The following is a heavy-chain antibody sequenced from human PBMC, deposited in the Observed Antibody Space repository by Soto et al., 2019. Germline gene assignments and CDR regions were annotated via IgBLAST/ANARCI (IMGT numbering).Heavy chain of an antibody. CDR1: GFTFSNYY. CDR2: IGRTNNTA. D-gene: IGHD3-16*02. CDR3: ARGHTILEFGGIIVGSG. V-gene: IGHV3-11*06. Sequence: QVQLVESGGGLVKPGASLRLSCAASGFTFSNYYMTWIRQPPGKGLEWVSYIGRTNNTADYSDSVRGRFTISRDNAKNSLYLQMNSLRAEDAAVYYCARGHTILEFGGIIVGSGWGQGTLVTVSS. J-gene: IGHJ4*02.